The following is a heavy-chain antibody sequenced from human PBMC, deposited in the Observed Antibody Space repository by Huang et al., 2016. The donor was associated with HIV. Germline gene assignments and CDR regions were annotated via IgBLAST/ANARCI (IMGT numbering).Heavy chain of an antibody. Sequence: QVQLVQSGSELKKPGASVKVSCKASGYTFTSSAMNWVRQAPGQGLEWMGRINTNTGNPAYAQGFTVRFVFSLDTSFSTAYLQISSLKAEDTAVYYCARDYRYYDSSGYYYWGYNWFDPWGQGTLVTVSS. CDR3: ARDYRYYDSSGYYYWGYNWFDP. J-gene: IGHJ5*02. D-gene: IGHD3-22*01. V-gene: IGHV7-4-1*02. CDR2: INTNTGNP. CDR1: GYTFTSSA.